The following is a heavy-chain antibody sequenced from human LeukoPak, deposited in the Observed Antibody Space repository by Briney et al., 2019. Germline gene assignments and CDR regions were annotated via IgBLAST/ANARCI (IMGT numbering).Heavy chain of an antibody. CDR2: ISTSGSTI. J-gene: IGHJ4*02. Sequence: GGSLRLSCAASGFRFSNFAMYWVRQAPGKGLEWVSYISTSGSTIYYADSVKGRFTISRDNAKNSLFLQMSSLRAEDTAVYYCAKAGAYSSSWYAGDYFDYWGQGTLVTVSS. V-gene: IGHV3-48*03. CDR1: GFRFSNFA. CDR3: AKAGAYSSSWYAGDYFDY. D-gene: IGHD6-13*01.